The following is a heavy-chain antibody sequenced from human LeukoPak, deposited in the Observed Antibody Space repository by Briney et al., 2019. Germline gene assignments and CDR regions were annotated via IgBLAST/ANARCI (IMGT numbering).Heavy chain of an antibody. CDR2: INPLGSDT. Sequence: GGSLRLSCAASGFTFDDYGMSWVRHAPGKGLEWVSSINPLGSDTRYADSVRGRFTISRDNAKNSLFLQMNSLRVEDTATYYCAGEPRQLAYWGQGTQVTVSS. J-gene: IGHJ4*02. D-gene: IGHD6-6*01. CDR1: GFTFDDYG. V-gene: IGHV3-20*04. CDR3: AGEPRQLAY.